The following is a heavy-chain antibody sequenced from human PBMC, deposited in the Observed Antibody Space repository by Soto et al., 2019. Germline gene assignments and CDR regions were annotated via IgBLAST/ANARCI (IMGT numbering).Heavy chain of an antibody. CDR1: GGSISSGGYY. D-gene: IGHD2-15*01. CDR2: IYYSGST. V-gene: IGHV4-31*03. Sequence: PSETLSLTCTVSGGSISSGGYYWSWIRQHPGKGLEWIGYIYYSGSTYYNPSLKSRVTISVDTSKNQFSLKLSSVTAADTAVYYCARGLVVVAATFFDYWGQGTLVTVSS. CDR3: ARGLVVVAATFFDY. J-gene: IGHJ4*02.